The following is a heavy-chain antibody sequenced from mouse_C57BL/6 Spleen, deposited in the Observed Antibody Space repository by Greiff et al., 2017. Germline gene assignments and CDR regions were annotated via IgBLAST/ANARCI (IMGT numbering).Heavy chain of an antibody. J-gene: IGHJ1*03. CDR2: IYPGDGDT. V-gene: IGHV1-82*01. D-gene: IGHD2-2*01. CDR3: AGWGYYGYFDV. Sequence: VQLQQSGPELVKPGASVKISCKASGYAFSSSWMNWVKQRPGKGLEWIGRIYPGDGDTNYNGKFKGKATLTADKSSSTAYMQLSSLTSEDSAVDFCAGWGYYGYFDVWGTGTTVTVSS. CDR1: GYAFSSSW.